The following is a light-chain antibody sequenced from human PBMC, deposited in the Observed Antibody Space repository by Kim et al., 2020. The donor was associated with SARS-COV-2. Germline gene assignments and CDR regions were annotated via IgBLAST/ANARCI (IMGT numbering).Light chain of an antibody. CDR3: QAWDANTGV. V-gene: IGLV3-1*01. J-gene: IGLJ3*02. CDR1: RLEDKF. CDR2: QDG. Sequence: VSPGQTASIPCSGHRLEDKFVSWYQQEPGQSPVLVIYQDGKRPSGIPERFSGSNSGSTATLTISGTQAMDEADYYCQAWDANTGVFGGGTQLTVL.